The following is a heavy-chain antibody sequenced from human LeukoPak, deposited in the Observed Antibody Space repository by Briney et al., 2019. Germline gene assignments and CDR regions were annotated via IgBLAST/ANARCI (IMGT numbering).Heavy chain of an antibody. V-gene: IGHV4-59*08. CDR3: AGLGGGGAYFDY. D-gene: IGHD3-16*01. CDR2: IYYSGST. CDR1: GGSISSNY. Sequence: SESLSLTWSVAGGSISSNYWSWIRQRPGKGLEWIGYIYYSGSTNYNPCLKSRVTISVDTSKNQFSPKLSSVTAADTAVYYCAGLGGGGAYFDYRGQGTLVTVSS. J-gene: IGHJ4*02.